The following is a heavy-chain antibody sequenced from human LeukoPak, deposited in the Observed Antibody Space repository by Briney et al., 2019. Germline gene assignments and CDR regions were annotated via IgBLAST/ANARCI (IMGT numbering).Heavy chain of an antibody. CDR1: GGSISRSSYY. CDR3: ARHGYEWGLDI. D-gene: IGHD1-26*01. V-gene: IGHV4-39*01. Sequence: SETLSLTCTVSGGSISRSSYYWGWIRQPPGKGLEWIGSIYYSGSTYYNPSLKGRVTISVDTSKNQFSLRLSSVTAADTAVYYCARHGYEWGLDIWGQGTMVTVSS. CDR2: IYYSGST. J-gene: IGHJ3*02.